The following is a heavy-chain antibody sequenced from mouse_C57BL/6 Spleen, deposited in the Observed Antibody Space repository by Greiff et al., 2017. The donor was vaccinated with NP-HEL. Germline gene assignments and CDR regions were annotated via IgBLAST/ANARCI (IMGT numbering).Heavy chain of an antibody. CDR2: INPNNGGT. CDR1: GYTFTDYN. CDR3: SISRLYGYDRFAY. D-gene: IGHD2-2*01. J-gene: IGHJ3*01. Sequence: EVQLQQSGPELVKPGASVKIPCKASGYTFTDYNMDWVKQSHGKSLEWIGDINPNNGGTNYNQKFKGKATLTVDKTSSTAYMELRSLTSEDTAVYYCSISRLYGYDRFAYWGQGTLVTVSA. V-gene: IGHV1-18*01.